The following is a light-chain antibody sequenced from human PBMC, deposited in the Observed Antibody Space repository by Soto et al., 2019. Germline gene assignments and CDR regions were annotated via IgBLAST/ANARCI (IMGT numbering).Light chain of an antibody. CDR1: QSVSSN. CDR2: GAS. CDR3: QQYNNWPHT. J-gene: IGKJ2*01. V-gene: IGKV3-15*01. Sequence: EILMTQSPATLSVSPGERATLSCRASQSVSSNLAWYQQKPGQAPRLLIYGASTRATGIPARFSGSGSGTEFTPTISSLQSEDFAVYYCQQYNNWPHTFGQGTKLEIK.